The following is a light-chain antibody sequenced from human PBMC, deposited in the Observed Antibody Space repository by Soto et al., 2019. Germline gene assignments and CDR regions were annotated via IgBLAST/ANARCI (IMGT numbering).Light chain of an antibody. J-gene: IGLJ1*01. V-gene: IGLV2-14*03. CDR3: SSSTTCNPRQIV. CDR1: SSDVGGYNY. CDR2: DVS. Sequence: QSVLTQPASVSGSPGQSITISCTGTSSDVGGYNYVSWYQHHPGKAPKLIIYDVSNRPSGVSIRFSGSKSDNTASLTISVLQPEDESVYHCSSSTTCNPRQIVFVTGTMVP.